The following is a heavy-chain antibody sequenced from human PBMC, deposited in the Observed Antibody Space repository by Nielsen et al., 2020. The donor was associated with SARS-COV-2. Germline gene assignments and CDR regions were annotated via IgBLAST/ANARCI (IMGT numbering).Heavy chain of an antibody. Sequence: SETLSLTCTVSGGSISSSSYYWGWIRQPPGKGLEWIGYSHYSGRSNYNPSLKSRLTISVDTSKNQFSLKLSSVTAADTALYYCARAPVAVAGNEPYYFDYWGQGKLVTVSS. J-gene: IGHJ4*02. CDR2: SHYSGRS. CDR1: GGSISSSSYY. D-gene: IGHD6-19*01. CDR3: ARAPVAVAGNEPYYFDY. V-gene: IGHV4-61*05.